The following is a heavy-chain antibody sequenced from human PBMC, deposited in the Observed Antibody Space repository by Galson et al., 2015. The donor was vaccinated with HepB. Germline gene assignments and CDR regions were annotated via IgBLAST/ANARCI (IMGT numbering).Heavy chain of an antibody. V-gene: IGHV3-53*04. CDR3: ARARFSSGSLT. D-gene: IGHD6-19*01. J-gene: IGHJ5*02. CDR2: IYSGGST. Sequence: SLRLSCAASGFTVSSNYMSWVRQAPGKGLEWVSVIYSGGSTYYADSVKGRFTTSSHNSKNTLYLQMNSLRADDTAVYYCARARFSSGSLTWGQGTLVTVSS. CDR1: GFTVSSNY.